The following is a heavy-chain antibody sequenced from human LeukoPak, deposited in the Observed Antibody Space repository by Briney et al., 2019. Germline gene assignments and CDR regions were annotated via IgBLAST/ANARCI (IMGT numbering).Heavy chain of an antibody. V-gene: IGHV3-21*01. D-gene: IGHD4-23*01. CDR1: GFTFSSYS. CDR2: ISSSSSYI. Sequence: GGSLGLSCAASGFTFSSYSMNWVRQAPGKGLEWVSSISSSSSYIYYADSVKGRFTISRDNAKNSLYLQMNSLRAEDTAGYYCAREPNGGNFDYWGQGTLVTVSS. CDR3: AREPNGGNFDY. J-gene: IGHJ4*02.